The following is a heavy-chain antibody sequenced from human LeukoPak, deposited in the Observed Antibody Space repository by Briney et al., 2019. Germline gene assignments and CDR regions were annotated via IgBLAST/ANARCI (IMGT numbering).Heavy chain of an antibody. Sequence: GGSLRLSCAASGFTISSNWMSWVRKPPGKGLGWVSNIRQDGSEKHYVDSVKGRCTTTRENAKNSLFLQMNSLRAADTAVFSFARDQSWSDYWGQGTLVTVSS. D-gene: IGHD2-15*01. CDR1: GFTISSNW. CDR3: ARDQSWSDY. CDR2: IRQDGSEK. J-gene: IGHJ4*02. V-gene: IGHV3-7*01.